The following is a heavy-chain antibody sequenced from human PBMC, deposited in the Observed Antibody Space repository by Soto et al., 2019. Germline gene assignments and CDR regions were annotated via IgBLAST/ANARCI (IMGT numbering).Heavy chain of an antibody. CDR1: GYSFTTYW. Sequence: PGESLKISCKGSGYSFTTYWIGWVRQIPGKGLEWMGIIYPGDSDTRYNPSFRGQVTISADKSINTAYVHWSTLRASDTAMYYCARRLVTSTYDAFDIWGQGTMVTVSS. CDR3: ARRLVTSTYDAFDI. J-gene: IGHJ3*02. CDR2: IYPGDSDT. V-gene: IGHV5-51*01. D-gene: IGHD2-21*02.